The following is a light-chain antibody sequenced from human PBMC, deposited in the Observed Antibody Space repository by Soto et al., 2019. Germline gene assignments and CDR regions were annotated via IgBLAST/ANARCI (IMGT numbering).Light chain of an antibody. J-gene: IGKJ1*01. CDR3: QLANSFPT. CDR1: QSISRW. V-gene: IGKV1-12*01. CDR2: DAT. Sequence: IQMTQSPSSLSASVGDRVTITCRASQSISRWLAWYQQKPGKAPKLLIHDATSLESGVPSRFSGRGAGTHFTLTISSLQPEDSAIYYCQLANSFPTFGRGTKVDI.